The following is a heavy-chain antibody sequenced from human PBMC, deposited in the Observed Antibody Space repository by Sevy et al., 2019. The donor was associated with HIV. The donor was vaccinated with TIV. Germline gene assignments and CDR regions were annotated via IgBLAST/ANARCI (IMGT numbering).Heavy chain of an antibody. D-gene: IGHD3-10*01. CDR1: GGSIARSSYD. J-gene: IGHJ4*02. V-gene: IGHV4-39*01. CDR3: ARHGGLVDRGFDF. CDR2: IYFSGST. Sequence: SETLSLTCTVSGGSIARSSYDWGWIRQSPGKGLEWIGSIYFSGSTSYTTSLRSRVTISVDTSKNQVSLKMRSVTATDTAFSYCARHGGLVDRGFDFWGQGALVTVSS.